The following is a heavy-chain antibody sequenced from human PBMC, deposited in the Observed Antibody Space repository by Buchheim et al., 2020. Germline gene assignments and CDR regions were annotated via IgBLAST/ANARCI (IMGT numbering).Heavy chain of an antibody. D-gene: IGHD5-18*01. CDR2: SYYNGST. J-gene: IGHJ4*02. V-gene: IGHV4-61*01. CDR3: ARESRYSYGFGNY. CDR1: GDSVSSSSYY. Sequence: QVQLQESGPGLVKPSETLSLTCTVSGDSVSSSSYYWSWIRQPPRKGLEWIGYSYYNGSTNYNPSLKIRVTIAVDTSKKHFSLKLSSVTAADTAVYYCARESRYSYGFGNYWGQGTL.